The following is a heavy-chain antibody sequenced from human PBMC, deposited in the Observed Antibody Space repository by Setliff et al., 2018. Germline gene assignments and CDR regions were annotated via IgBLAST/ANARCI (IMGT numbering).Heavy chain of an antibody. CDR1: GYTFTNYG. V-gene: IGHV1-18*01. CDR3: ARDADHYDTDENPIFDY. J-gene: IGHJ4*02. CDR2: IKSYNGDT. Sequence: ASVKVSCKASGYTFTNYGISWVRQAPGQGLEWMGYIKSYNGDTYFARNLQGRLSMTTDASSSTAYMELTSLRSDDTAMYYCARDADHYDTDENPIFDYWGQGTLVTVLL. D-gene: IGHD3-9*01.